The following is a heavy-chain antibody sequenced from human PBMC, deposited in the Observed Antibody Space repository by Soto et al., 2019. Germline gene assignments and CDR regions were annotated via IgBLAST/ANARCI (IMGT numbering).Heavy chain of an antibody. V-gene: IGHV4-59*01. CDR3: ARADYGGTHDY. CDR2: IYYSGST. J-gene: IGHJ4*02. CDR1: GGSIRIYY. Sequence: QVQLQESGPGLVKPSETLSLTCTVSGGSIRIYYWNWIRQPPGKGLEWIGYIYYSGSTNYNPSLTSRGTISLDASKNHFSLKLNSVTAADTAVYYCARADYGGTHDYWGQGTLVTVSS. D-gene: IGHD4-17*01.